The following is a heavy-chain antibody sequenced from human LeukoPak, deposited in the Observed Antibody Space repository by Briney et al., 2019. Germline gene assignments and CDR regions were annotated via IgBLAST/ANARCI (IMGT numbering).Heavy chain of an antibody. V-gene: IGHV3-30-3*01. CDR2: ISYDGSNK. Sequence: GGSLRLSCAASGFTFSSYAMHWVRQAPGKGLEWVAVISYDGSNKYYADSVKGRFTISRDNSKNTLYLQMNSLRAEDAAVYYCARDRRFLEWLPTGDYYYGMDVWGQGTTVTVSS. D-gene: IGHD3-3*01. CDR3: ARDRRFLEWLPTGDYYYGMDV. J-gene: IGHJ6*02. CDR1: GFTFSSYA.